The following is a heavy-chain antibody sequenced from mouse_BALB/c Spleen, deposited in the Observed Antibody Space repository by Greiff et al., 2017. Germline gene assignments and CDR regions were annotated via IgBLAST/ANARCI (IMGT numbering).Heavy chain of an antibody. V-gene: IGHV5-17*02. CDR2: ISSGSSTI. D-gene: IGHD2-4*01. CDR1: GFTFSSFG. Sequence: EVQLVESGGGLVQPGGSRKLSCAASGFTFSSFGMHWVRQAPEKGLEWVAYISSGSSTIYYADTVKGRFTISRDNPKNTLFLQMTSLRSEDTAMYYCARIYDYDIYYAMDYWGQGTSVTVSS. J-gene: IGHJ4*01. CDR3: ARIYDYDIYYAMDY.